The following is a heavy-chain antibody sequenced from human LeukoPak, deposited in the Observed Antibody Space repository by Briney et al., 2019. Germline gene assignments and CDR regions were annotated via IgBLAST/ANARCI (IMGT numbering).Heavy chain of an antibody. V-gene: IGHV4-39*01. CDR2: IYYSGST. Sequence: PSETLSLTCTVSGGSISSSSYYWGWIRQPPGKGLEWIGSIYYSGSTYYNPSLKSRVTISVDTSKNQFSLKLSSVTAADTAVYYCARQSGPYCSSWFDYWGQGALVTVSS. D-gene: IGHD6-13*01. CDR3: ARQSGPYCSSWFDY. CDR1: GGSISSSSYY. J-gene: IGHJ4*02.